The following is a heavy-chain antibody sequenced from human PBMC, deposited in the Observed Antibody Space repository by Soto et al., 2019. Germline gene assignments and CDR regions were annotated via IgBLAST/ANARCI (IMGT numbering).Heavy chain of an antibody. CDR1: GFTFSSYG. CDR3: ARERFWQSVVAAPTAEYFQH. CDR2: ISYDGSNK. Sequence: GGSLRLSCAASGFTFSSYGMHWVRQAPGKGLEWVAVISYDGSNKYYADSVKGRFTISRDNSKNTLYLQMNSLRDEDTAVYYCARERFWQSVVAAPTAEYFQHWGQGTLVTVSS. D-gene: IGHD2-15*01. V-gene: IGHV3-30*03. J-gene: IGHJ1*01.